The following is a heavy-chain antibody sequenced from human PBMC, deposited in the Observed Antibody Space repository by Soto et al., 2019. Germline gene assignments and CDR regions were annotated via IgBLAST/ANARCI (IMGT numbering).Heavy chain of an antibody. CDR3: AILDSYYYDSSGPSDY. CDR2: ISYDGSNK. Sequence: GGSLRLSCVASGFTFSSYAMHWVRQAPGKGLEWVAVISYDGSNKYYADSVKGRFTISRDNSKNTLYLQMNSLRAEDTAVYYCAILDSYYYDSSGPSDYWGQGTLVTVSS. J-gene: IGHJ4*02. D-gene: IGHD3-22*01. V-gene: IGHV3-30-3*01. CDR1: GFTFSSYA.